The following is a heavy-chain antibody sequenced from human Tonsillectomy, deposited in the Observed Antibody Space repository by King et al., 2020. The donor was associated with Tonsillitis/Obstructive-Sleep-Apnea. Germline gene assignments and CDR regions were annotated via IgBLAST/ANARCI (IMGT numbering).Heavy chain of an antibody. V-gene: IGHV3-66*01. J-gene: IGHJ6*03. Sequence: VQLVESGGGLVQPGGSLRLSCAASGFTVSSSYMSWVRQAPGKGLEWVSVIYTGGSTYYADSVKGRFTISRDNSKNTLYLQINSLRAEDTAVYYCARDGHSYDFWSVYSYSYYMDVWGKGTTVTVSS. CDR3: ARDGHSYDFWSVYSYSYYMDV. CDR2: IYTGGST. D-gene: IGHD3-3*01. CDR1: GFTVSSSY.